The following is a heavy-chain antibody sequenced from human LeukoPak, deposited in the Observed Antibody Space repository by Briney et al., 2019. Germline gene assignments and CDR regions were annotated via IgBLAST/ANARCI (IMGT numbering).Heavy chain of an antibody. Sequence: GGSLRLSCAASGFTFDDYGMSWVRQAPGKGLEWVSAISGSGGSTYYADSVKGRFTISRDNSKNTLYLQMNSLRAEDTAVYYCAKVPYIIAVAGADAFDIWGQGTMVTVSS. CDR2: ISGSGGST. CDR1: GFTFDDYG. V-gene: IGHV3-23*01. CDR3: AKVPYIIAVAGADAFDI. J-gene: IGHJ3*02. D-gene: IGHD6-19*01.